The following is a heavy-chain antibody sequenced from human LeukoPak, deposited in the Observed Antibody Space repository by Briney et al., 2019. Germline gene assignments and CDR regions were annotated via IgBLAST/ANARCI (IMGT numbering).Heavy chain of an antibody. V-gene: IGHV3-15*01. CDR2: IKGKTDGGTT. J-gene: IGHJ4*02. Sequence: GGSLRLSCAASGFTFSNAWMSWVRQAPGKGLEWVGRIKGKTDGGTTDYAAPVKGRFTISRDDSKNTLYLQMNSLKTEDTAVYYCTTSRHCSSTSCHRDYWGQGTLVTVSS. CDR3: TTSRHCSSTSCHRDY. CDR1: GFTFSNAW. D-gene: IGHD2-2*02.